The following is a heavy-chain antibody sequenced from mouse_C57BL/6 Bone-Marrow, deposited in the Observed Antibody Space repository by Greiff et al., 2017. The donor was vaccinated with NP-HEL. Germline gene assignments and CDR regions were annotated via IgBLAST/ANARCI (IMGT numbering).Heavy chain of an antibody. CDR2: IDPSDSYT. J-gene: IGHJ4*01. CDR1: GYTFTSYW. D-gene: IGHD1-1*01. V-gene: IGHV1-50*01. CDR3: ASRYYGSHYYAMDY. Sequence: QVQLQQPGAELVKPGASVKLSCKAFGYTFTSYWMQWVKQRPGQGLEWIGEIDPSDSYTNYNQKFKGKATLTVDTSSSTAYMQLSSLTSEDSAVYYCASRYYGSHYYAMDYWGQGTSVTVSS.